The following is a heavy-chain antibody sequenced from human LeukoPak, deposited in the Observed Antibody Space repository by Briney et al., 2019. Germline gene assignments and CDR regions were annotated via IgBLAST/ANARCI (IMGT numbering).Heavy chain of an antibody. J-gene: IGHJ4*02. Sequence: SQTLSLTCTVSGDSISSGDYYWTWIRQPPGKGLEWIGYIHYNGITYYNPSLKSRVIISVDQPKKQFSLKLSSVTAADTAVYYCAGAVTGFYLSHYYFPYWGRGTLVTVSS. D-gene: IGHD3-9*01. CDR3: AGAVTGFYLSHYYFPY. V-gene: IGHV4-30-4*01. CDR2: IHYNGIT. CDR1: GDSISSGDYY.